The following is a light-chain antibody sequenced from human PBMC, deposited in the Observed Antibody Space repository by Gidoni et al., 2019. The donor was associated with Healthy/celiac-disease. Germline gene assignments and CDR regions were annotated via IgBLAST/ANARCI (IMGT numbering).Light chain of an antibody. CDR2: AAS. V-gene: IGKV1-27*01. Sequence: DIQMTQSPSSLSESVGDRVTITCRASQGISNYLAWYQQKPGKVPKLLIYAASTLQSGVPSRFSGSGSGTDFTLTISSLQPEDVATYYCQKYNSALPFTFGPGTKVDIK. CDR1: QGISNY. J-gene: IGKJ3*01. CDR3: QKYNSALPFT.